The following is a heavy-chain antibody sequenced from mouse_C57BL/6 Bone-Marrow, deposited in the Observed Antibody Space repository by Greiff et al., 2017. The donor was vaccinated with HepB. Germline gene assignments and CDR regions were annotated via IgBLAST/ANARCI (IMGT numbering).Heavy chain of an antibody. CDR3: TEGSSVAYYFDY. CDR2: IRLKSDNYAT. D-gene: IGHD1-1*01. J-gene: IGHJ2*01. Sequence: DVKLQESGGGLVQPGGSMKLSCVASGFTFSNYWMNWVRQSPEKGLEWVAQIRLKSDNYATHYAESVKGRFTISRDDSKSSVYLQMNNLRAEDTVIYYCTEGSSVAYYFDYWGQGTTLTVSS. CDR1: GFTFSNYW. V-gene: IGHV6-3*01.